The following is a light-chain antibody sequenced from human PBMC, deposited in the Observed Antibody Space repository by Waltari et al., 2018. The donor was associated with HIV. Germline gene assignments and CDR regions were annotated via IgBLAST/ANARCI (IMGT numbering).Light chain of an antibody. V-gene: IGKV1-6*01. J-gene: IGKJ4*01. CDR3: QQDNSFLIT. CDR2: AGS. CDR1: EGIGSD. Sequence: IQMTQSPSTLSASVGDRVTIIFRASEGIGSDLAWFQQKRDKAPKRFIFAGSTLQSGIPLRFSGSGSGTLFPLTIVSLQPEDFATYFCQQDNSFLITFGGGTKV.